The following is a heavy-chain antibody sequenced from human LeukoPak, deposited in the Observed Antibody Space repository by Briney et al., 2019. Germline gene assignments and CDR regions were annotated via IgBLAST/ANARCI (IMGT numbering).Heavy chain of an antibody. J-gene: IGHJ4*02. Sequence: GASVKVSCKASGYTFTNYAMSWLRQAPGQGLEWMGWINTDTGNPTYAQGFTGRFVFSLDTSVSTAYLQISSLKLEDTAVYYCARVQGYCSRTSCYPHYWGQGTLVTVSS. CDR3: ARVQGYCSRTSCYPHY. V-gene: IGHV7-4-1*02. D-gene: IGHD2-2*01. CDR1: GYTFTNYA. CDR2: INTDTGNP.